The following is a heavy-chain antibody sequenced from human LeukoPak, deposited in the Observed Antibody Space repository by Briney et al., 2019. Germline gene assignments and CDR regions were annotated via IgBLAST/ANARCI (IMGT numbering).Heavy chain of an antibody. J-gene: IGHJ3*02. V-gene: IGHV4-59*12. Sequence: ASETLSLTCTVSGGSIKGYHWSWIRQPPGKGLEWIGYIYSNEATEYKPSLKSRVTISADTSKNKFFLKLTSVSAADTAIYYCARRNDFHIWGQGTMVTVSS. CDR2: IYSNEAT. CDR1: GGSIKGYH. CDR3: ARRNDFHI.